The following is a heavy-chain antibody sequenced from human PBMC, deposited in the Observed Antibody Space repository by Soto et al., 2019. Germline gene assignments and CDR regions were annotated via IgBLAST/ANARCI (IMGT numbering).Heavy chain of an antibody. V-gene: IGHV3-48*02. Sequence: PGGSLRLSCAASGFTLSSYSMNWVRQAPGKGLDWVSYISRTSSAIYYADSVKGRFTISRDNANNLLFLQMNSLRDEDTAVYYGARDGGYSGYDIDYWGQGTLVTVSS. CDR2: ISRTSSAI. D-gene: IGHD5-12*01. CDR1: GFTLSSYS. J-gene: IGHJ4*02. CDR3: ARDGGYSGYDIDY.